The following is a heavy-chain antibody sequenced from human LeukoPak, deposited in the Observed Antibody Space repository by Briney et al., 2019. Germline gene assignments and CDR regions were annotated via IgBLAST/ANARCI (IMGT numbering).Heavy chain of an antibody. CDR2: IYYSGST. J-gene: IGHJ3*02. CDR1: GGSISSGGYY. D-gene: IGHD3-22*01. CDR3: ARSKPYYYDSSGYLDAFDI. V-gene: IGHV4-31*03. Sequence: SQTLSLTCTVSGGSISSGGYYWSWIRQHPGKGLEWIGYIYYSGSTYYNPPLKSRVTISVDTSKNQFSLKLSSVTAADTAVYYCARSKPYYYDSSGYLDAFDIWGQGTMVTVSS.